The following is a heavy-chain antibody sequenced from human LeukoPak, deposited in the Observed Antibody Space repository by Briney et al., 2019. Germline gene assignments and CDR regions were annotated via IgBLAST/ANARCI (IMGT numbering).Heavy chain of an antibody. Sequence: SETLSFNCTVAGGSISSYYWSRLRQAAGLGLEWIGRIFTSRSTNYDPSLKSRVTMSVDTSKNQFSLKLSSVTAADTAVYYCARGSGGSFQIGYYYYGMDVWGQGTTVTVSS. CDR3: ARGSGGSFQIGYYYYGMDV. CDR2: IFTSRST. CDR1: GGSISSYY. D-gene: IGHD1-26*01. V-gene: IGHV4-4*07. J-gene: IGHJ6*02.